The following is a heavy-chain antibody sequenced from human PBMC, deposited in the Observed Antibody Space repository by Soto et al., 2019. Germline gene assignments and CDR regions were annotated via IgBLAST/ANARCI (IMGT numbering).Heavy chain of an antibody. D-gene: IGHD4-17*01. Sequence: QVQLVESGGGVVQPGRSLRLSCAASGFTFSSYAMHWVRQAPGKGLEWVAVISYDGSNKYYADSVKGRFTISRDNSKNTLYRQMNSLRAEDTAVYYCARADGDRLYYYYYGMDVWGQGTTVTVSS. J-gene: IGHJ6*02. CDR1: GFTFSSYA. V-gene: IGHV3-30-3*01. CDR2: ISYDGSNK. CDR3: ARADGDRLYYYYYGMDV.